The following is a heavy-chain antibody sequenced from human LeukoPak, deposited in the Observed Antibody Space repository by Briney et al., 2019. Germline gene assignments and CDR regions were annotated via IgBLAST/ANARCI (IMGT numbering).Heavy chain of an antibody. Sequence: PSETLSLTCAVYGRSFSGYYWSWIRQPPGKGLEWIGEINHSGSTNYNPSLKSRVTISVDTSKNQFSLKLSSVTAADTAVYYCAREEDTASYWGQGTLVTVSS. J-gene: IGHJ4*02. CDR2: INHSGST. CDR3: AREEDTASY. CDR1: GRSFSGYY. V-gene: IGHV4-34*01. D-gene: IGHD5-18*01.